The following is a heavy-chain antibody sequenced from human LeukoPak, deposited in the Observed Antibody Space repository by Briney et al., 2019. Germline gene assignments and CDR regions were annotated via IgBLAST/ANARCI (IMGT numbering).Heavy chain of an antibody. CDR3: ARAPRDSSSSNYMRRFDY. CDR2: IYHSGST. V-gene: IGHV4-38-2*01. Sequence: PSETLSLTCAVSGYSISRDNYRVWIRQPPGQGLEWTGGIYHSGSTYYNPSLKSRVTMSVDTSKNPLPLKLSSVTAADTAVYKCARAPRDSSSSNYMRRFDYWGQGTLVTVSS. D-gene: IGHD3-22*01. J-gene: IGHJ4*02. CDR1: GYSISRDNY.